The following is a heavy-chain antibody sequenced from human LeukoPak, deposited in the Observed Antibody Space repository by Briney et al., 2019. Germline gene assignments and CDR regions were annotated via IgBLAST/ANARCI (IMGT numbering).Heavy chain of an antibody. CDR2: IRSKAYGGTI. D-gene: IGHD3-22*01. CDR3: TRGTYYYDRTGYFTDY. Sequence: GGSLRLSCTASGFTFGDYAMSWVRQPPGKGLEWAGFIRSKAYGGTIEYDASVRGRFSISRDDSRSIAYLQMNSLKTEDTAFYYCTRGTYYYDRTGYFTDYWRQGTLVTVSS. V-gene: IGHV3-49*04. CDR1: GFTFGDYA. J-gene: IGHJ4*02.